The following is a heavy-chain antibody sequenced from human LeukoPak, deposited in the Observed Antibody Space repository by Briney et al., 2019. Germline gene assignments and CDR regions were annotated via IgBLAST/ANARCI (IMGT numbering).Heavy chain of an antibody. CDR1: GGSFSGYY. J-gene: IGHJ5*02. CDR3: ARERRVYSSSCSRVDP. Sequence: SETLSLTCAVYGGSFSGYYWSWIRQPPGKGLEWIGEINHSGSTNYNPSLKSRVTISVDTSKNQFSLQLSSVTAADTAVYYCARERRVYSSSCSRVDPWGQGTLVTVSS. V-gene: IGHV4-34*01. D-gene: IGHD6-13*01. CDR2: INHSGST.